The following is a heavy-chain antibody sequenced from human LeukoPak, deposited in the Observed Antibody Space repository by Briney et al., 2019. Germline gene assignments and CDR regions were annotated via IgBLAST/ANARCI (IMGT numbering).Heavy chain of an antibody. V-gene: IGHV1-2*02. J-gene: IGHJ4*02. CDR1: GYTFTGYY. CDR3: ASPKGYCSSTSCYLAY. Sequence: ASVKVSCKASGYTFTGYYMHWVRQAPGQGLEWMGWINPNSGGTNYAQKFQGRVTMTRDTSISTAYMELSRLRSDVTAVYYCASPKGYCSSTSCYLAYWGQGTLVTVSS. D-gene: IGHD2-2*01. CDR2: INPNSGGT.